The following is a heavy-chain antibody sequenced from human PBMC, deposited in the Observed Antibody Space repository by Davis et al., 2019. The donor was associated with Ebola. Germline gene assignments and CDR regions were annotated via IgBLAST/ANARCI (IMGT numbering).Heavy chain of an antibody. V-gene: IGHV4-59*08. D-gene: IGHD6-19*01. CDR2: IYYSGST. Sequence: MPSETLSLTCTVSGGSISSYYWSWIRQPPGKGLEWIGYIYYSGSTNYNPSLKSRVTISVDTSKNQFSLKLSSVTAADTAMYYCARVRHSSGWNNWFDPWGQGTLVTVSS. J-gene: IGHJ5*02. CDR3: ARVRHSSGWNNWFDP. CDR1: GGSISSYY.